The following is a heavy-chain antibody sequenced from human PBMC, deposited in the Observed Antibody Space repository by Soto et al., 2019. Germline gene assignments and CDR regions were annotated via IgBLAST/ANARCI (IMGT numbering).Heavy chain of an antibody. Sequence: QVQLQESGPGLMKPSGTLSLTCAVSGGSISTNWWSWVRQPPGKGLEWSGEIYHTGSTNYHPCLKHRVIMSVDKSHNHLSLNLNSVTAADTAVYYCASHIAVSGTRGFDFWGQGNLVTVSS. J-gene: IGHJ4*02. CDR1: GGSISTNW. V-gene: IGHV4-4*02. D-gene: IGHD6-19*01. CDR2: IYHTGST. CDR3: ASHIAVSGTRGFDF.